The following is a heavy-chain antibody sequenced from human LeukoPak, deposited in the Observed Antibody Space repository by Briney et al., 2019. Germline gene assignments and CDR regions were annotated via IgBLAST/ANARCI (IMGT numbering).Heavy chain of an antibody. CDR2: IYSGGSA. J-gene: IGHJ3*02. CDR1: GFIVSRQY. V-gene: IGHV3-66*01. D-gene: IGHD3-22*01. CDR3: AKMSNYYNSLGYYAFDI. Sequence: PGGSLRLSCAASGFIVSRQYMSWVRQAPGKGLEWVSVIYSGGSADYADSVKGRFTISRDNSKNTLHLQMRAEDTAVYYCAKMSNYYNSLGYYAFDIWGQGTMVTVSS.